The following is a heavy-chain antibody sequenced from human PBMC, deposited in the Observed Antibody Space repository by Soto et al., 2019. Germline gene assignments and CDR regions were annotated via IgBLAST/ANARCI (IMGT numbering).Heavy chain of an antibody. D-gene: IGHD2-15*01. CDR3: ARDSPAALEWYYHGMDV. Sequence: QVQLVQSGAEVKKPGSSVKVSCKASGGTFSSYAISWVRQAPGQGLEWMGGIIPIFGTANYAQKFQGRVTITADKSTSTAYMELSSLRSEDTAVYYCARDSPAALEWYYHGMDVWGQGTTVTVSS. CDR1: GGTFSSYA. J-gene: IGHJ6*02. V-gene: IGHV1-69*06. CDR2: IIPIFGTA.